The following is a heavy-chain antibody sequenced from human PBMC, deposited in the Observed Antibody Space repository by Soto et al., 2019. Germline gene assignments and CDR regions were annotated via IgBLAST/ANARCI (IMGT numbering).Heavy chain of an antibody. D-gene: IGHD2-2*01. CDR3: ARAYTGQLPRRADYYYALDV. CDR1: GFSFSNYD. CDR2: IGAARDP. J-gene: IGHJ6*02. Sequence: GGSLRLSCAASGFSFSNYDMHWVRQVSGKALEWVSAIGAARDPYYLGSVKGRFTVSRDNAQKSLYLQMNNLRAEDTAAYYCARAYTGQLPRRADYYYALDVWGRGTPVTVSS. V-gene: IGHV3-13*02.